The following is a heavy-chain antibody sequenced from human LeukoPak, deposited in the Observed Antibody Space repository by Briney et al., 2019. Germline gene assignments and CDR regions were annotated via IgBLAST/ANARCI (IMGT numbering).Heavy chain of an antibody. Sequence: PSETLSLTCTVSGGSISSYYWSWIRQPPGKGLEWIGYIYYSRSTNYNPSLKSRVTISVDTSKNQFSLKLSSVTAADTAVYYCARDSGSYYNVGRFDPWGQGTLVTVSS. V-gene: IGHV4-59*01. D-gene: IGHD3-10*01. CDR1: GGSISSYY. J-gene: IGHJ5*02. CDR2: IYYSRST. CDR3: ARDSGSYYNVGRFDP.